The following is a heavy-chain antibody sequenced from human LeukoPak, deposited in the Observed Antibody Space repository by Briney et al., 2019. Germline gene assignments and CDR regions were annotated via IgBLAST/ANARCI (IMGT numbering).Heavy chain of an antibody. V-gene: IGHV5-51*01. Sequence: GESLKISCKGSGYSFTSYWIGWVRQMPGKGLEWMGIIYPADSDTRYSPSFQGQVTISADKSISTAYLQWSSLKASDTAMYYCARTYSSSWSYFDYWGQGTLVTVSS. CDR1: GYSFTSYW. CDR2: IYPADSDT. D-gene: IGHD6-13*01. J-gene: IGHJ4*02. CDR3: ARTYSSSWSYFDY.